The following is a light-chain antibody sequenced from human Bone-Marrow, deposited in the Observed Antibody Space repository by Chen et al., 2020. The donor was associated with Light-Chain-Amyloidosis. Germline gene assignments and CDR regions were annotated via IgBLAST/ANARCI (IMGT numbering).Light chain of an antibody. Sequence: SYELTHPPSESVSPGQTARITYAGDDLQTKYAYWYQQKPGQAPVLVIHRDTERPSGISERFSGSSSGTTAPLTISGVQAEDEADYHCQSADSSGTYEVIFGGGTKLTVL. CDR3: QSADSSGTYEVI. CDR2: RDT. V-gene: IGLV3-25*03. J-gene: IGLJ2*01. CDR1: DLQTKY.